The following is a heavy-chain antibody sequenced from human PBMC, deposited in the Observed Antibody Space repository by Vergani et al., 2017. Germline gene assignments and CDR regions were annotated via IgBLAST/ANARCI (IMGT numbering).Heavy chain of an antibody. J-gene: IGHJ6*03. CDR2: ISGSGGST. D-gene: IGHD3-16*01. V-gene: IGHV3-23*04. Sequence: EVQLVESGGGLVQPGGSLRLSCADSGFTFSSYAMSWVRQAPGKGLEWVSAISGSGGSTYYADYVKGLFTISRDNSKNTQYLQINSLRAEDTAVYYCAKDEGDYYYYMDVWGKGTTVTVSS. CDR3: AKDEGDYYYYMDV. CDR1: GFTFSSYA.